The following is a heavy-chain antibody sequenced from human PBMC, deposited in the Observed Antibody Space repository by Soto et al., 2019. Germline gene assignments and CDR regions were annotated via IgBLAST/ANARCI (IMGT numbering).Heavy chain of an antibody. CDR2: IYYRGST. J-gene: IGHJ2*01. V-gene: IGHV4-59*01. Sequence: QVQLQESGPGLVKPSETLSLTCTVSGGSISSYYWSWIRQPPGKGLEWLGYIYYRGSTNYNTSIKSRVTISVYTSQKQFSLKLSSVTAADTAMYSCARINWYFDLWARGTLVTVSS. CDR1: GGSISSYY. CDR3: ARINWYFDL.